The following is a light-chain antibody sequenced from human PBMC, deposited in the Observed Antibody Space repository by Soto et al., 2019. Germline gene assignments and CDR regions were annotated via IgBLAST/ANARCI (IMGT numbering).Light chain of an antibody. CDR3: QSADSSGTYV. V-gene: IGLV3-25*03. CDR1: ALPKQY. CDR2: KDS. Sequence: YELTQPPSVSVSPGQTARITCSGDALPKQYAYWYHQKPGQAPVLVIYKDSERPSGIPERFSGSSSRTTVTLTISGVQAEDEADYYCQSADSSGTYVFGTGTKVTVL. J-gene: IGLJ1*01.